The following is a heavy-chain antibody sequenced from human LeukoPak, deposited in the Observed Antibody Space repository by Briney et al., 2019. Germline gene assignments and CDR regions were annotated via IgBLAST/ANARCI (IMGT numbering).Heavy chain of an antibody. V-gene: IGHV1-3*01. CDR2: ISAGNGNT. CDR3: ARTSYGSGSYYDDY. D-gene: IGHD3-10*01. Sequence: ASVKVSCKASGYTFTSYAMHWVRQAPGQRLEWMGWISAGNGNTKYSQKFQGRVTITRDTSASTAYMELSSLRSEDTAVYYCARTSYGSGSYYDDYWGQGTLVTVSS. J-gene: IGHJ4*02. CDR1: GYTFTSYA.